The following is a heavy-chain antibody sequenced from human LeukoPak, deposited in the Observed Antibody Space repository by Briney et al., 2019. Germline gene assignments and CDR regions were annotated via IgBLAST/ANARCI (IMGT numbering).Heavy chain of an antibody. D-gene: IGHD2-2*01. CDR2: IIPIFGTA. CDR3: ARQYCSSTSCHLPLNYYYYGMDV. V-gene: IGHV1-69*13. Sequence: SVKVSCKTSGGTFSSYAISWVRQAPGQGLEWMGGIIPIFGTANYAQKFQGRVTITADESTSTAYMELSSLRSGDTAVYYCARQYCSSTSCHLPLNYYYYGMDVWGQGTTVTVSS. CDR1: GGTFSSYA. J-gene: IGHJ6*02.